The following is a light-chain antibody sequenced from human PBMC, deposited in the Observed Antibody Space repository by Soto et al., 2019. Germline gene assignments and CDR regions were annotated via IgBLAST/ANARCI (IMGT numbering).Light chain of an antibody. CDR1: QSVSSSY. CDR3: QQYGSALSIT. J-gene: IGKJ5*01. Sequence: EIVLTQSPGTLSLSPGERATLSCRASQSVSSSYLAWYQQKPGQAPRLLIYGASSRATGIPDRFSGSGCGTDFTLTISRLEPEDVSVYYCQQYGSALSITFGQGARLEIK. V-gene: IGKV3-20*01. CDR2: GAS.